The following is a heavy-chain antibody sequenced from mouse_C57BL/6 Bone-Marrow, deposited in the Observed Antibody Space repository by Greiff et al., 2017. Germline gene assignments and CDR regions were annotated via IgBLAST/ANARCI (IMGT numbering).Heavy chain of an antibody. V-gene: IGHV5-9*01. D-gene: IGHD1-1*01. J-gene: IGHJ1*03. CDR1: GFTFSSYT. Sequence: EVKLMESGGGLVKPGGSLKLSCAASGFTFSSYTMSWVRQTPEKRLEWVATISGGGGNTYYPDSVKGRFTISRDNAKNTLYLQMSSLRSEDTALYYCARHIYYYGSDWYFDVWGTGTTVTVSS. CDR3: ARHIYYYGSDWYFDV. CDR2: ISGGGGNT.